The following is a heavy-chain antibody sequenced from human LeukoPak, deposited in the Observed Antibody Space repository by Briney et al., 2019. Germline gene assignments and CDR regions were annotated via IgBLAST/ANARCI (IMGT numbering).Heavy chain of an antibody. Sequence: GASVKVSCKVSGYTLTELSMHWVRQAPGKGLEWMGGFDPEDGETIYAQKFQGRVTMTRDTSISTAYMELSRLRSDDTAVYYCARDKQLHNWFDPWGQGTLVTVSS. J-gene: IGHJ5*02. V-gene: IGHV1-24*01. CDR3: ARDKQLHNWFDP. CDR1: GYTLTELS. D-gene: IGHD6-6*01. CDR2: FDPEDGET.